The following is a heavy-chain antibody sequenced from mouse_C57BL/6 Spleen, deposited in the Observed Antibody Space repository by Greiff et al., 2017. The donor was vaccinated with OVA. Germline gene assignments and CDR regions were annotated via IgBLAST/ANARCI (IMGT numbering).Heavy chain of an antibody. D-gene: IGHD1-1*01. CDR2: ISRGGVYI. Sequence: EVKLVESGEGLVKPGGSLKLSCAASGFTFSSYAMSWVRQTPEKRLEWVAYISRGGVYIYYADTVKGRFTISRDNAWNTLYLQMSRLKSEDTAMYYCTRHCGSGYEFAYWGQGTLVTVSA. CDR3: TRHCGSGYEFAY. V-gene: IGHV5-9-1*02. J-gene: IGHJ3*01. CDR1: GFTFSSYA.